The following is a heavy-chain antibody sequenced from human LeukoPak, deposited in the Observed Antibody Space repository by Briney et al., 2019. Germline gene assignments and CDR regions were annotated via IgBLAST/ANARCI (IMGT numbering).Heavy chain of an antibody. V-gene: IGHV4-34*01. D-gene: IGHD4-11*01. CDR3: ARAGGYSNYYRPTPNWFDP. Sequence: WETLSLTCAVYGGSFSGYYWSWIRQPPGKGLEWIGEINHSGSTNYNPSLKSRVTISVDTSKNQFSLKLSSVTAADTAVYYCARAGGYSNYYRPTPNWFDPWGQGTLVTVSS. CDR2: INHSGST. CDR1: GGSFSGYY. J-gene: IGHJ5*02.